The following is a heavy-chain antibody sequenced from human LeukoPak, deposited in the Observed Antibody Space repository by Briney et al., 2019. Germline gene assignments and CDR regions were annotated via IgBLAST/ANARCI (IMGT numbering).Heavy chain of an antibody. Sequence: SGTLSLTCAVYGGSFSGYYWSWIRQPPGKGLEWIGEINHSGSTNYNPSLKSRVTISVDTSKNQFSLKLSSVTAADTAVYYCARAHTIFGVVITDYYFDYWGQGTLVTVSS. D-gene: IGHD3-3*01. CDR3: ARAHTIFGVVITDYYFDY. V-gene: IGHV4-34*01. J-gene: IGHJ4*02. CDR2: INHSGST. CDR1: GGSFSGYY.